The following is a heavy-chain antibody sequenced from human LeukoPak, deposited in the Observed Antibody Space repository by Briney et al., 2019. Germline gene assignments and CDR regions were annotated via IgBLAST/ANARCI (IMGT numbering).Heavy chain of an antibody. J-gene: IGHJ6*02. Sequence: GGSLRLSCAASGFTFSTYWMHWVRQAPGKGLVWVSRINSDGSSTSYADSVKGRFTISRDNAKNSLYLQMNSLRAEDTAVYYCAREGTVLGMDVWGQGTTVTVSS. CDR1: GFTFSTYW. CDR3: AREGTVLGMDV. V-gene: IGHV3-74*01. CDR2: INSDGSST.